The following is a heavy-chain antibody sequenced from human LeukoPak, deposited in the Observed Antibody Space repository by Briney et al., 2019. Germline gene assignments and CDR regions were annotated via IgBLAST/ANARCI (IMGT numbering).Heavy chain of an antibody. Sequence: ASVSVSYKASGYTFTVHYMHWVRQAPEQGLEWMGWINPNSGGTNCAQKFQDRVTMTRDTSISTAYMELRRLRSDDTAVYYCARGPSRDYWGQGTLVTVSS. CDR3: ARGPSRDY. V-gene: IGHV1-2*02. CDR1: GYTFTVHY. J-gene: IGHJ4*02. CDR2: INPNSGGT.